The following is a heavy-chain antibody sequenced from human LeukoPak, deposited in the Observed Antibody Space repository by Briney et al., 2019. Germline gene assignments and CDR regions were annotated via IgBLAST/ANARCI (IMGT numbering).Heavy chain of an antibody. CDR3: ARVLGYCSSTSCSDAFDI. D-gene: IGHD2-2*01. Sequence: PSETLSLTCTVSGGSISSYYWSWIRQPPGKGLEWIGYIYYSGSTNYNPSLKSRVTISVDTSKNQFSLKLSSVTAADTAVYYCARVLGYCSSTSCSDAFDIWGQGTMVTVSS. J-gene: IGHJ3*02. CDR1: GGSISSYY. V-gene: IGHV4-59*01. CDR2: IYYSGST.